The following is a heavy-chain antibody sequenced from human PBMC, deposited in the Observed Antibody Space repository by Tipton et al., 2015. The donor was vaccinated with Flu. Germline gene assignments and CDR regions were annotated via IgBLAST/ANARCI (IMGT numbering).Heavy chain of an antibody. D-gene: IGHD4-17*01. Sequence: LRLSCTVSGGSISSGSYYWSWIRQPAGKGLEWIGRIYTSGSTNYNPPLKSRVTISVDTSKNQFSLKLSSVTAADTAAYYCASRLNGDVDYWGQGTLVTVSS. CDR2: IYTSGST. V-gene: IGHV4-61*02. J-gene: IGHJ4*02. CDR1: GGSISSGSYY. CDR3: ASRLNGDVDY.